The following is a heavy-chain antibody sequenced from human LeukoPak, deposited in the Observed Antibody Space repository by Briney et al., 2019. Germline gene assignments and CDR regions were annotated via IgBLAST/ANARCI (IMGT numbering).Heavy chain of an antibody. D-gene: IGHD2-2*01. Sequence: ASVKVSCKASGYTFTGYYMHWLRQAPGQGLEWMGWINPNSSGTNYAQKFQGRVTMTRDTSISTAYMELSRMRSDDTAVYYCAREDVVPAAKYYYYYMDVWGKGTTVTVSS. CDR3: AREDVVPAAKYYYYYMDV. CDR1: GYTFTGYY. J-gene: IGHJ6*03. CDR2: INPNSSGT. V-gene: IGHV1-2*02.